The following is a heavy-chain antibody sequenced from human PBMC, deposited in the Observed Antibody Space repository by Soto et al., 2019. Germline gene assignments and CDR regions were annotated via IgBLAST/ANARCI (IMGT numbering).Heavy chain of an antibody. V-gene: IGHV1-2*04. J-gene: IGHJ6*02. CDR3: AREEYGSYYYGMDV. CDR2: INPNSGGT. Sequence: ASVKVSCKASGYTFTSYVISWVRQAPGQGLEWMGWINPNSGGTNYAQKFQGWVTMTRDTSTSTAYMELSRLRSDDTAVYYCAREEYGSYYYGMDVWGQGTTVTVSS. CDR1: GYTFTSYV. D-gene: IGHD3-10*01.